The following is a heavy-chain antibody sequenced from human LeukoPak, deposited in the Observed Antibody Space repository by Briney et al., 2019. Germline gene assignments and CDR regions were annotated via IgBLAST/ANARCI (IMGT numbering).Heavy chain of an antibody. CDR2: ISSSSSYI. V-gene: IGHV3-21*04. D-gene: IGHD6-13*01. CDR3: ARDRQYSSSWPFDY. J-gene: IGHJ4*02. Sequence: GGSLRLSCAASGFTFSSYSMSWVRQAPGKGLEWVSSISSSSSYIYYADSVKGRFTISRDNAKNSLYLQMNSLRAEDTAVYYCARDRQYSSSWPFDYWGQGTLVTVSS. CDR1: GFTFSSYS.